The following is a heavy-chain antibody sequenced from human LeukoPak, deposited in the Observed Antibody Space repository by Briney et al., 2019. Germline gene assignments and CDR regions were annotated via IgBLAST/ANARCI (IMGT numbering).Heavy chain of an antibody. J-gene: IGHJ5*02. CDR2: INHSGST. CDR1: GGSFSGYY. D-gene: IGHD2-8*01. V-gene: IGHV4-34*01. CDR3: ARVEGYCTNGVCYTPWFDP. Sequence: SETLSLTCAVYGGSFSGYYWSWIRQPPGKGLEWIGEINHSGSTNYNPSLKSRVTISVGTSKNQFSLKLSSVTAADTAVYYCARVEGYCTNGVCYTPWFDPWGQGTLVTVSS.